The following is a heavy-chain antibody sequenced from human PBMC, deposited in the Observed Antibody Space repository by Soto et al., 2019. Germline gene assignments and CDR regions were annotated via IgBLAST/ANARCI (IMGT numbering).Heavy chain of an antibody. CDR2: ISGSGGST. J-gene: IGHJ3*02. CDR1: GFTFSSYA. Sequence: EVQLLESGGGLVQPGGSLRLSCAASGFTFSSYAMSWVRQAPGKGLEWVSAISGSGGSTYYADSVKGRFTISRDNSKNTLYLQMNSLRAEDTAVYYCAKDLSDYVWGSYHDDAFDIWGQGTMVTVSS. D-gene: IGHD3-16*02. CDR3: AKDLSDYVWGSYHDDAFDI. V-gene: IGHV3-23*01.